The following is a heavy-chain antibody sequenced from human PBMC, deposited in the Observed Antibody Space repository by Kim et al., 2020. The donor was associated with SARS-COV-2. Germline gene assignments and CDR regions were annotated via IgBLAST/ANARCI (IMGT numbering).Heavy chain of an antibody. V-gene: IGHV4-30-2*05. Sequence: YYRPTRKSRVTISVDTSKNQFSLKLSSVTAADTAVYFCASEKYPYGDYPYWGQGTLVTVSS. J-gene: IGHJ4*02. D-gene: IGHD4-17*01. CDR3: ASEKYPYGDYPY.